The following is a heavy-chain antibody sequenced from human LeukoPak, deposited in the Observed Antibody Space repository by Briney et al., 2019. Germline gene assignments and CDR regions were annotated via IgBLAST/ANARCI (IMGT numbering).Heavy chain of an antibody. CDR3: ARTSGLF. D-gene: IGHD3-10*01. J-gene: IGHJ4*02. CDR1: GFSFSNYE. Sequence: GGSLRLSCAGSGFSFSNYEMNWVRQAPGKGLEWVSYISSSGSTTYYADSVKGRFTISRDNAKNSLFLQMNSLRAKDTAVYYCARTSGLFWGQGTLVTVSS. CDR2: ISSSGSTT. V-gene: IGHV3-48*03.